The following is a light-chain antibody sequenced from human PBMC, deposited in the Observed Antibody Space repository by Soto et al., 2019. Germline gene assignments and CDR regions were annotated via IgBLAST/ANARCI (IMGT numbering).Light chain of an antibody. V-gene: IGKV3-15*01. Sequence: ELVLTQSPGTLSLSPGDRATLSCRASQSVSSTYLAWYQQRPGQAPRLLIYGASARALGIPARFSGSGSGTEFSFTVTSLQSEDFAVYYCQQYDQWPITFGQGTRLEIK. CDR3: QQYDQWPIT. J-gene: IGKJ5*01. CDR2: GAS. CDR1: QSVSST.